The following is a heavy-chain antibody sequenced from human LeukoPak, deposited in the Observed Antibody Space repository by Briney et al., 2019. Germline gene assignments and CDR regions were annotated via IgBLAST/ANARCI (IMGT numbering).Heavy chain of an antibody. J-gene: IGHJ4*02. Sequence: ASVKVSCKASGYTFTNFYMHWVRQVPGQSLEWMGIINPSGGSTSYAQQFHGRVSMTRDTATTTVYMGLSSLRSEDTAVYYCARDAPGSGSYFFDYWGQGTLVTVTS. V-gene: IGHV1-46*01. CDR1: GYTFTNFY. CDR3: ARDAPGSGSYFFDY. CDR2: INPSGGST. D-gene: IGHD3-10*01.